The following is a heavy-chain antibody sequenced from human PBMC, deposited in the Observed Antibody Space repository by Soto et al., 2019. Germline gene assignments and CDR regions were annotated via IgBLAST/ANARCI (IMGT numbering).Heavy chain of an antibody. CDR1: GYTLTELS. Sequence: ASVKVSCKVSGYTLTELSMHWVRQAPGKGLEWMGGFDPEDGETIYAQKFQGRVTMTEDTSTDTAYMELSSLRSEDTAVYYCATHPPHSSSWGYYYYGMDVWGQGTTVTVSS. CDR2: FDPEDGET. V-gene: IGHV1-24*01. CDR3: ATHPPHSSSWGYYYYGMDV. J-gene: IGHJ6*02. D-gene: IGHD6-13*01.